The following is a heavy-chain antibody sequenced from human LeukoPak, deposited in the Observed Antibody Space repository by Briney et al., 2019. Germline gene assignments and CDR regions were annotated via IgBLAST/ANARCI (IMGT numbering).Heavy chain of an antibody. CDR1: GFSLRSYA. D-gene: IGHD6-19*01. CDR3: TRGSGPLYFDF. CDR2: MSHDGGTT. V-gene: IGHV3-64*02. J-gene: IGHJ4*02. Sequence: GGSLRLSCAASGFSLRSYATHWVRQAPGKGLEYVSAMSHDGGTTYYADSVKGRFTVSRHNSRNMVYLQMGGLRAEDMAVYYCTRGSGPLYFDFLGQGTQVTVPS.